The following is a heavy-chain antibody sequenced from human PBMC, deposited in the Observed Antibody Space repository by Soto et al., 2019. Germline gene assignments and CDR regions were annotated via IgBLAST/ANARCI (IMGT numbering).Heavy chain of an antibody. Sequence: ASVKVSCKASGGTFSSYAISWVRQAPGQGLEWMGGIIPIFGTANYAQKFQGRVTITADESTSTAYMELSSLRSEDTAVYYCARDIGQLVPVGYYYYGMDVWGQGTTVTVSS. CDR3: ARDIGQLVPVGYYYYGMDV. D-gene: IGHD6-6*01. V-gene: IGHV1-69*13. J-gene: IGHJ6*02. CDR2: IIPIFGTA. CDR1: GGTFSSYA.